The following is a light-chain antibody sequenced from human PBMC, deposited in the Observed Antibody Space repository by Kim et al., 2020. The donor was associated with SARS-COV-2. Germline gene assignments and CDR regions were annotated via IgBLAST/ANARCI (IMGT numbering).Light chain of an antibody. V-gene: IGLV4-60*03. J-gene: IGLJ3*02. Sequence: QLVLTQSSSASASLGSSVKLTCTLSSGHSSYIIAWHQQQPGKAPRYLMKLEGSGSYNKGSGVPDRFSGSSSGADRYLTISNLQSEDEADYYCETWDSNGWVFGGGTQLTVL. CDR1: SGHSSYI. CDR2: LEGSGSY. CDR3: ETWDSNGWV.